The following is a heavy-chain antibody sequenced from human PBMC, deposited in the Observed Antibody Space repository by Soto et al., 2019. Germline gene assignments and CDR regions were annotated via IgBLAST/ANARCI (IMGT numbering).Heavy chain of an antibody. CDR2: ISYDGSNK. CDR3: AKPRYCSGGSCHNWFDP. CDR1: GFTFSSYG. J-gene: IGHJ5*02. D-gene: IGHD2-15*01. Sequence: QVQLVESGGGVVQPGRSLRLSCAASGFTFSSYGMHWVRQAPGKGLEWVAVISYDGSNKYYVDSVKGRFTISRDNSKNTLYLQMNSLRAEDTAVYYCAKPRYCSGGSCHNWFDPWGQGTLVTVSS. V-gene: IGHV3-30*18.